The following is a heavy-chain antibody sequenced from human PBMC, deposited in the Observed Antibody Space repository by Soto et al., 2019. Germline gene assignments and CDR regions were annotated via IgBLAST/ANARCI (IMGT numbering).Heavy chain of an antibody. V-gene: IGHV1-69*13. CDR1: GGTFSSYA. CDR2: IIPIFGTA. J-gene: IGHJ6*02. D-gene: IGHD2-2*01. CDR3: ARGYCSSTSCHATYYYYGMDV. Sequence: GASVKVSCKASGGTFSSYAISWVRQAPGQGLEWMGGIIPIFGTANYAQKFQGRVTITADESTSTAYMELSSLRSEDTAVYYCARGYCSSTSCHATYYYYGMDVWGQGT.